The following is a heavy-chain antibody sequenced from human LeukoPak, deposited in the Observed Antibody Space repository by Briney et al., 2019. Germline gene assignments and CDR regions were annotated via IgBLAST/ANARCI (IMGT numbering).Heavy chain of an antibody. CDR2: ISYSGNT. CDR1: GGSISSYY. V-gene: IGHV4-59*01. D-gene: IGHD2-15*01. CDR3: ATRSTGVAATFDC. J-gene: IGHJ4*02. Sequence: SRTLSLTCSVSGGSISSYYWSWIRQPPGKGLEWIGYISYSGNTNYNPSLKSRVTISVDTSKNQFSLKLSSVTAADTAVYYCATRSTGVAATFDCWGQGALVTVSS.